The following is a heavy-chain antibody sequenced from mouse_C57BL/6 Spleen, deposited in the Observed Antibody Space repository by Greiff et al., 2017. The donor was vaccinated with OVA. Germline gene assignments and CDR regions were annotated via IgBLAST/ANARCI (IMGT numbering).Heavy chain of an antibody. J-gene: IGHJ2*01. V-gene: IGHV1-53*01. Sequence: VKLQQSGTELVKPGASVKLSCKASGYTFTSYWMHWVKQRPGQGLEWIGNINPSNGGTNYNEKFKSKATLTVDKSSSTAYMQLSSLTSEDSAVYYCAREGGYDAFDYWGQGTTLTVSS. CDR3: AREGGYDAFDY. D-gene: IGHD2-2*01. CDR2: INPSNGGT. CDR1: GYTFTSYW.